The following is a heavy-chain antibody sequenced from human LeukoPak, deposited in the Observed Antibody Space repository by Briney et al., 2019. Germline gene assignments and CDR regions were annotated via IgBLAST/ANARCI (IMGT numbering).Heavy chain of an antibody. J-gene: IGHJ6*02. CDR1: GFTFSSYS. Sequence: GGSLRLSCADSGFTFSSYSMNWVRQAPGKGLEWVSSISSSSSYIYYADSVKGRFTISRDNAKNSLYLQMNSLRAEDTAVYYCAAAGDYYYYYGMDVWGQGTTVTVSS. CDR3: AAAGDYYYYYGMDV. D-gene: IGHD6-13*01. CDR2: ISSSSSYI. V-gene: IGHV3-21*01.